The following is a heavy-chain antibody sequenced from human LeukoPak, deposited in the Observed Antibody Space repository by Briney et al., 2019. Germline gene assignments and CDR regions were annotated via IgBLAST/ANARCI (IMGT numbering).Heavy chain of an antibody. Sequence: SETLSLTCTVSGGSISSYYWSWIRQPPGKGLEWIGYIYYSGSTNYNPSLKSRVTISVDTSKNQFSLKLSSVTAADTAVYYCASSYYYDSSGYTPYYFDYWGQEPWSPSPQ. D-gene: IGHD3-22*01. V-gene: IGHV4-59*01. J-gene: IGHJ4*01. CDR3: ASSYYYDSSGYTPYYFDY. CDR2: IYYSGST. CDR1: GGSISSYY.